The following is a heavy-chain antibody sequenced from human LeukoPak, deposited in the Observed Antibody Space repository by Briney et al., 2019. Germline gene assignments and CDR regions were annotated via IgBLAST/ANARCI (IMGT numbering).Heavy chain of an antibody. D-gene: IGHD4-17*01. CDR1: GFTFSSYA. V-gene: IGHV3-23*01. J-gene: IGHJ4*02. Sequence: TGGSLRLSCAASGFTFSSYAMSWVRQAPGKGLEWVSAISSSGGSTYYADSVKGRFTISRDNSKNTLYLQMNSLRAEDTAIYYCAKHFTTVTTFSDYWGQGTLVTVSS. CDR3: AKHFTTVTTFSDY. CDR2: ISSSGGST.